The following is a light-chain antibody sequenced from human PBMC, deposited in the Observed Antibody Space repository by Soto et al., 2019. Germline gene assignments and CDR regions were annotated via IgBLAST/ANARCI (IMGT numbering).Light chain of an antibody. J-gene: IGLJ1*01. V-gene: IGLV2-23*01. Sequence: QSVLTQPASVSGSPRQSITISCIGTSSDIGSYNLVSWYQQHPGKAPKLMIYEGSKRPSGISNRFSGSKSGNMASLTISGLQAEDEADYYCCSYSSSATYVFGTGTKLTVL. CDR1: SSDIGSYNL. CDR2: EGS. CDR3: CSYSSSATYV.